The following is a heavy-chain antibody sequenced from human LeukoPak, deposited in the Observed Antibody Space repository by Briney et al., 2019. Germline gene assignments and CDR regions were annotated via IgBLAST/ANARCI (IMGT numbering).Heavy chain of an antibody. D-gene: IGHD3-10*01. CDR2: IYYSGST. CDR3: ARNTVTKDIFGDSVASYYGMDV. CDR1: GGSISSGDYY. J-gene: IGHJ6*02. Sequence: SETLSLTCTVSGGSISSGDYYWSWIRQPPGKGLEWIGSIYYSGSTYYNPSLKSRVTISIDTSRNQFSLKLSSVTAADTAVYYCARNTVTKDIFGDSVASYYGMDVWGQGTTVTASS. V-gene: IGHV4-39*07.